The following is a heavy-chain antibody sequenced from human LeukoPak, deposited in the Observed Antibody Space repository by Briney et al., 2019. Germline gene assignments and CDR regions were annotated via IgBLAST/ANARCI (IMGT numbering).Heavy chain of an antibody. CDR3: ARGGDRSFDY. J-gene: IGHJ4*02. D-gene: IGHD3-10*01. CDR1: GVSISSNLW. Sequence: SETLSLTCAVSGVSISSNLWWTWVRQPPGKGLEWIAEIHHSGSINYNPSLKSRVTISVDKAKIQFSLNLNSVTAADTAVYYCARGGDRSFDYWGQGTLVTVSS. CDR2: IHHSGSI. V-gene: IGHV4-4*02.